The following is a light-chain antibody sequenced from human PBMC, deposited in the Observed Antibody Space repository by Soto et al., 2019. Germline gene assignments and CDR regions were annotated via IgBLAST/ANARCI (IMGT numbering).Light chain of an antibody. V-gene: IGLV2-23*01. CDR1: SSDVGSYNL. J-gene: IGLJ1*01. CDR2: EGS. CDR3: CSYAGSRGV. Sequence: QPALTQPASVFGSPGQSITISCTGTSSDVGSYNLVSWYQQHPGKAPKLMIYEGSKRPSGVSNRFAGSKSGNTASLTISGPLADDEADYNCCSYAGSRGVFGTGTKVTVL.